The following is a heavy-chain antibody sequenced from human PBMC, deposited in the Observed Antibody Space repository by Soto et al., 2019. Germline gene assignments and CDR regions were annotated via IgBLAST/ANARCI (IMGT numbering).Heavy chain of an antibody. CDR3: ARDLGSSSSWYYGMDV. V-gene: IGHV4-31*03. Sequence: SETLSLTCTVSGGSISSGGYYWSWIRQLPGKGLEWIGYIYYSGSTYYNPSLKSRVTISVDTSKNQFSLKLSSVTAADTAVYYCARDLGSSSSWYYGMDVWGQGTTVTVSS. J-gene: IGHJ6*02. CDR2: IYYSGST. D-gene: IGHD6-6*01. CDR1: GGSISSGGYY.